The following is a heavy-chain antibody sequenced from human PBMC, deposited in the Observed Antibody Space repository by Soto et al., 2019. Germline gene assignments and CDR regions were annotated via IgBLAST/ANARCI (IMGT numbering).Heavy chain of an antibody. D-gene: IGHD5-12*01. CDR1: GFTFSSYA. Sequence: GGSLRLSCAASGFTFSSYAMHWVRQAPGKGLEYVSSISSNGGSTYYANSVKGRFTISRDNSKNTLYLQMGSLRAEDMAVYYCARPVGWLRWFYYMDVWGKGTSVTGSS. CDR3: ARPVGWLRWFYYMDV. V-gene: IGHV3-64*01. J-gene: IGHJ6*03. CDR2: ISSNGGST.